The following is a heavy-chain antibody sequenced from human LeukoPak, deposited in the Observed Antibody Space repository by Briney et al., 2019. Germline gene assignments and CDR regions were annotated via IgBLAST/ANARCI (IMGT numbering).Heavy chain of an antibody. CDR1: GFIFSNSA. Sequence: PGGSLRLSCAASGFIFSNSAMYWVRQPPGRGLEWVSAISGRSGSTYYAASVKGRFTISKDSSKNTLYLQMNSLRADDRAVYCCAKWGDYDVLTGYYVSVFWGEGTLVTVSS. V-gene: IGHV3-23*01. J-gene: IGHJ4*02. CDR3: AKWGDYDVLTGYYVSVF. CDR2: ISGRSGST. D-gene: IGHD3-9*01.